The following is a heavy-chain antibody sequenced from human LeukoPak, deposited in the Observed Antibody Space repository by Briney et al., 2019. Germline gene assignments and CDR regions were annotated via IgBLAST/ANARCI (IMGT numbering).Heavy chain of an antibody. CDR1: GFSFSTYT. J-gene: IGHJ6*02. CDR2: ISSSISSI. D-gene: IGHD4-17*01. V-gene: IGHV3-48*02. Sequence: GGSLRLSCAASGFSFSTYTMNWVRQAPGKGLEWVSHISSSISSIHYADSVRGRFTISRDNAKNSLYLQINSPRDEDTAVYYCARAFYGDYGMDVWGQGTTVTVSS. CDR3: ARAFYGDYGMDV.